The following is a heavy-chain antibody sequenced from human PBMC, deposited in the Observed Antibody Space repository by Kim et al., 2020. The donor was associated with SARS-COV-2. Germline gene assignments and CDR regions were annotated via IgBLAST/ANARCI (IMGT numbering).Heavy chain of an antibody. D-gene: IGHD3-9*01. V-gene: IGHV3-53*01. J-gene: IGHJ3*02. CDR3: ARGFNYDILTGYYTDAFDI. Sequence: GRFTISRDNSKSTLYLQMNSLRAEDTAVYYCARGFNYDILTGYYTDAFDIWGQGTMVTVSS.